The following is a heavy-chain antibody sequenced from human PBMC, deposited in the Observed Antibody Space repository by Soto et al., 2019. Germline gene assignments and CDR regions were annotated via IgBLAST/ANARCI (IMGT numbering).Heavy chain of an antibody. D-gene: IGHD3-10*01. J-gene: IGHJ6*02. V-gene: IGHV3-21*01. CDR1: GLTFSSYS. Sequence: GGSLRLSCAASGLTFSSYSMNWVRQAPGKGLEWVSSISSSSSYIYYADSVKGRFTISRDNAKNSLYLQMNSLRAEDTAVYYCETERVRNGNYGMDVWGQGTTVTVSS. CDR3: ETERVRNGNYGMDV. CDR2: ISSSSSYI.